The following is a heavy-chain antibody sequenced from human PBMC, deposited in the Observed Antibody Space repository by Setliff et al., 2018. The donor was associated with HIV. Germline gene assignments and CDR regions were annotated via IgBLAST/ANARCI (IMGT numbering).Heavy chain of an antibody. V-gene: IGHV4-59*08. CDR3: ASRWGLFGVAPT. D-gene: IGHD3-3*01. CDR1: GGSISSYY. Sequence: PSETLSLTCTVSGGSISSYYWSWIRQPPGKGLEWIGYIYYSGSTNYNPSLKSRVTISVDTSKNQFSLKLSSVTAADTAVYYCASRWGLFGVAPTWGQGTLVTVSS. CDR2: IYYSGST. J-gene: IGHJ5*02.